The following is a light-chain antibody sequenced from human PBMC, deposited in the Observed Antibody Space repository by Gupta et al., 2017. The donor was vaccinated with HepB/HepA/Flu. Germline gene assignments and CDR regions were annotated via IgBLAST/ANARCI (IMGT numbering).Light chain of an antibody. Sequence: VGDRVTITCRASQTIRSWLAWYVQKPGKAPQVLIYKASKVATGAASRFSGSGSGTEVILTISRLQPDDFATYYCQQYDVYPWTFGQGTNIEIK. CDR1: QTIRSW. V-gene: IGKV1-5*03. CDR2: KAS. J-gene: IGKJ1*01. CDR3: QQYDVYPWT.